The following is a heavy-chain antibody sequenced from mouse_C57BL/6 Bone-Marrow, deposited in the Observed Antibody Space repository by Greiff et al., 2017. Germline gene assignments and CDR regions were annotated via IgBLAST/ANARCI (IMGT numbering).Heavy chain of an antibody. CDR2: IHPNSGST. CDR1: GYTFTSYW. D-gene: IGHD3-2*02. J-gene: IGHJ3*01. Sequence: QVQLQQPGAELVKPGASVKLSCKASGYTFTSYWMHWVKQRPGQGLEWIGMIHPNSGSTNYNEKFKSKATLTVDKSSSTAYMQLSSLTSEDSAVYYGARGSSGYAWFAYWGQGTLVTVSA. V-gene: IGHV1-64*01. CDR3: ARGSSGYAWFAY.